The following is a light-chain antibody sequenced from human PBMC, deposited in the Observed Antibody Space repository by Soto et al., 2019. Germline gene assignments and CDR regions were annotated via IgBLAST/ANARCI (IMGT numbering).Light chain of an antibody. J-gene: IGKJ4*02. CDR2: GAS. Sequence: IVLTQSPATLSLSPWERATLSCRASQSLSKSLVWSQQKPGQAPRLLIDGASNRATGIPARVSGSGSGTDFTLTISSLEPEDFAVYVCQQRSSWPLTFGGGTKVDIK. CDR1: QSLSKS. CDR3: QQRSSWPLT. V-gene: IGKV3-11*01.